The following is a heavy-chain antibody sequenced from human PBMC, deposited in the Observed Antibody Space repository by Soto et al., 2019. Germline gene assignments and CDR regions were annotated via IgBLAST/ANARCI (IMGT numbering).Heavy chain of an antibody. CDR2: ISAYNGNT. V-gene: IGHV1-18*01. CDR1: GYTFTSYG. CDR3: ARTLAGRTHRGMDV. Sequence: GASVKVSCKASGYTFTSYGISWVRQAPGQGLEWMGWISAYNGNTNYAQKLQGRVTMTTDTSTGTAYMELRSLRSDDTAVYYCARTLAGRTHRGMDVWGQGTTVTVSS. J-gene: IGHJ6*02.